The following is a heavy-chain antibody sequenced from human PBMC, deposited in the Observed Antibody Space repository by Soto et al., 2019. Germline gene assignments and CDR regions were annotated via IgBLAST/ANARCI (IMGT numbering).Heavy chain of an antibody. CDR2: INIQNGNT. D-gene: IGHD3-22*01. CDR1: GYVFTAHG. V-gene: IGHV1-18*01. CDR3: VVWIYYDNSVDH. Sequence: QLVQSGPEVKKPGASMTVSCQTSGYVFTAHGISWVRQAPGQGPEWMGWINIQNGNTNYTEKFQGRLTMTTDTSTCRAYLVLKNLRSDDTAVYYCVVWIYYDNSVDHWDRVIMVTVSS. J-gene: IGHJ4*02.